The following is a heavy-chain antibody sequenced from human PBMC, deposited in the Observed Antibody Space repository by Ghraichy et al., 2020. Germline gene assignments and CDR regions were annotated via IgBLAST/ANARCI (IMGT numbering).Heavy chain of an antibody. D-gene: IGHD6-19*01. J-gene: IGHJ6*02. CDR3: TTGAAVAGTLVYYYYGMDV. Sequence: GGSLRLSCAASGFTFSNAWMSWVRQAPGKGLEWVGRIKSKTDGGTTDYAAPVKGRFTISRDDSKNTLYLQMNSLKTEDTAVYYCTTGAAVAGTLVYYYYGMDVWGQGTTVTVSS. V-gene: IGHV3-15*01. CDR1: GFTFSNAW. CDR2: IKSKTDGGTT.